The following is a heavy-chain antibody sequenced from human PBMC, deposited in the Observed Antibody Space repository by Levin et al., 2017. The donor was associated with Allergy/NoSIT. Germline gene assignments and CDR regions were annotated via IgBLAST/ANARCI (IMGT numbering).Heavy chain of an antibody. D-gene: IGHD3-22*01. CDR3: VRGRLGYDSSGY. V-gene: IGHV3-23*01. J-gene: IGHJ1*01. CDR2: LSANGGST. Sequence: PGGSLRLSCAASGFTFSSSAMRWVRQAPGKGLEWVSDLSANGGSTYYADSVKGRFTISRDSSKNTLYLQMNSLRAEDTAVYYCVRGRLGYDSSGYWGQGTLVTVSS. CDR1: GFTFSSSA.